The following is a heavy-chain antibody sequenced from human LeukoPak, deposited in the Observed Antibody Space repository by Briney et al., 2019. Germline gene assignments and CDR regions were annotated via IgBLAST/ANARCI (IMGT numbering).Heavy chain of an antibody. J-gene: IGHJ4*02. D-gene: IGHD6-19*01. CDR2: IIPIFGTA. V-gene: IGHV1-69*05. CDR1: AGTFSSYA. Sequence: GSSVKVSCKASAGTFSSYAISWVRQAPGQGLEWMGGIIPIFGTANYAQKFQGRVTITTDESTSTAYMELSSLRSEDTAVYYCARYSSGWYYFDYWGQGTLVTVSS. CDR3: ARYSSGWYYFDY.